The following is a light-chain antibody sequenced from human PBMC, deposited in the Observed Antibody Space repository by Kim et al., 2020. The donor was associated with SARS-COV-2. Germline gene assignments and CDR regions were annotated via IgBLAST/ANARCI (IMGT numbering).Light chain of an antibody. V-gene: IGKV1-39*01. J-gene: IGKJ1*01. CDR2: WAS. CDR3: QQSYTTPWT. CDR1: QNIYRY. Sequence: SVGRGGTNPCRASQNIYRYLNWYRQSPGSAPDLVIYWASTLQSGVPFRFSARGSGTEFTLTITSLQPEDFATYFCQQSYTTPWTFGQGTKVDIK.